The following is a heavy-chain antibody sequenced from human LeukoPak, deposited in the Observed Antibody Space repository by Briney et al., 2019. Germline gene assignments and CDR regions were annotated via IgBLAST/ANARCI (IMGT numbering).Heavy chain of an antibody. CDR3: ARTEYGGPERSYYYYYMDV. J-gene: IGHJ6*03. Sequence: GASVKVSCKASGYTFTSYYMHWVRQAPGQGLEWMGIINPSGGSTSYAQKFQGRVTMTRDMSTSTVYMELSSLRSEDTAVYYCARTEYGGPERSYYYYYMDVWGKGTTVTVSS. CDR2: INPSGGST. CDR1: GYTFTSYY. D-gene: IGHD4/OR15-4a*01. V-gene: IGHV1-46*01.